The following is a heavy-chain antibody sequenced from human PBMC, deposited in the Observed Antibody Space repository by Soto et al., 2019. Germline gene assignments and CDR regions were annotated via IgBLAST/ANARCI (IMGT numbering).Heavy chain of an antibody. V-gene: IGHV4-34*01. CDR2: INHSGST. CDR1: GASLSDNY. CDR3: ARHEGNGNVWPLDY. J-gene: IGHJ4*02. D-gene: IGHD2-8*01. Sequence: SETLSLTCAVYGASLSDNYCNWLRQPPGKGLEWIGEINHSGSTNYNPSLRSRVTISIDTSKNQFSLKLTSVSAEDTAVYYCARHEGNGNVWPLDYWGQGILVTVSS.